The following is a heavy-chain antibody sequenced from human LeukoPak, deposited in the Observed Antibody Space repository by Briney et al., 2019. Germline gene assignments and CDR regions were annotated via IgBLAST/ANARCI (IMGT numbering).Heavy chain of an antibody. CDR3: ARPQPYGDYVDAFDI. CDR1: GFTFRSDT. D-gene: IGHD4-17*01. J-gene: IGHJ3*02. V-gene: IGHV3-53*01. CDR2: IYSGGST. Sequence: PGGSLRLSCAASGFTFRSDTMSGVRQAPGKGLEWVSVIYSGGSTYYADSVKGRFTISRDNSKNTLYLQMNSLRAEDTAVYYCARPQPYGDYVDAFDIWGQGTMVTVSS.